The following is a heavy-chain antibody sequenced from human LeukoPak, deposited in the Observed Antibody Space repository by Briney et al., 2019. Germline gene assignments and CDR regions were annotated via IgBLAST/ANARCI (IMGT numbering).Heavy chain of an antibody. CDR1: GGSISSSSYY. J-gene: IGHJ4*02. Sequence: SETLSLTCTVSGGSISSSSYYWGWIRQPPGKGLEWIGSIYYSGSTYDNPSLKSRVTISVDTSKNQFSLKLSSVTAADTAVYYCARFNSSSSGFDYWGQGTLVTVSS. CDR2: IYYSGST. CDR3: ARFNSSSSGFDY. V-gene: IGHV4-39*01. D-gene: IGHD6-6*01.